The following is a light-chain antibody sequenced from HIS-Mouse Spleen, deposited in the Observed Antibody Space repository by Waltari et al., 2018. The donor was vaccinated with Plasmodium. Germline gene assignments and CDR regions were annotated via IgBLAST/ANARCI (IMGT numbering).Light chain of an antibody. V-gene: IGLV2-14*03. CDR3: SSYTSSSTPHVV. Sequence: QSALTQPASVSGSPGQSIPISCTGTSPDVGGYNYVSCYQQHPAKAPKLMIYDVSNRPSWVSNRFSGSKSGNTASLTISGLQAEDEADYYCSSYTSSSTPHVVFGGGTKLTVL. J-gene: IGLJ2*01. CDR2: DVS. CDR1: SPDVGGYNY.